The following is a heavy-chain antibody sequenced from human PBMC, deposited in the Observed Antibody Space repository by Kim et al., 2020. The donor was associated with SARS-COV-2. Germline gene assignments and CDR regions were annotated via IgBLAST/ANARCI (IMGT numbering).Heavy chain of an antibody. CDR1: GGSISSSSYY. D-gene: IGHD3-9*01. CDR3: ARGGGYDILVEGLTGYYSPPPPPPDSQPLDY. CDR2: IYYSGST. Sequence: SETLSLICTVSGGSISSSSYYWGWIRQPPGKGLEWIGSIYYSGSTYYNPSLKSRVTISVDTSKNQFSLKLSSVTAADTAVYYCARGGGYDILVEGLTGYYSPPPPPPDSQPLDYWGQGTLVTVSS. V-gene: IGHV4-39*07. J-gene: IGHJ4*02.